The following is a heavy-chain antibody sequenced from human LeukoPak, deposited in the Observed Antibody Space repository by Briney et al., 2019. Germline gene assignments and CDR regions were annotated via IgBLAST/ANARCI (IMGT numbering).Heavy chain of an antibody. D-gene: IGHD3-10*02. CDR2: ISSSSSYI. CDR1: GFTFSSYS. CDR3: ARVVRGVISYFDY. J-gene: IGHJ4*02. V-gene: IGHV3-21*01. Sequence: GGSLRLSCAASGFTFSSYSMNWVRQAPGKGLEWVSSISSSSSYIYYADSVKGRFTISRDNAKNSLYLQMNSLRAEDTAVYYCARVVRGVISYFDYWGQGTLVTVSS.